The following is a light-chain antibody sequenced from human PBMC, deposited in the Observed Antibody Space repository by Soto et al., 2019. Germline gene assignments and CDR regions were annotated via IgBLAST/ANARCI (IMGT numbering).Light chain of an antibody. V-gene: IGKV1-13*02. J-gene: IGKJ5*01. CDR2: DVS. CDR3: QQFNSYPLT. CDR1: QDIRGA. Sequence: AIPLTQSPSSLSASVGDRVTITCRASQDIRGALAWYQQEPGKAPKILIYDVSTLESGVPSRFSGSSSGTDLTLTISSLQPVESATYYCQQFNSYPLTFGHGTGLEIK.